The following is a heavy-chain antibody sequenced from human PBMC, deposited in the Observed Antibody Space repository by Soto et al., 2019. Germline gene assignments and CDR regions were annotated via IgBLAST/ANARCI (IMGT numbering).Heavy chain of an antibody. Sequence: EVQLEESGGDLVQPGGSLRLSCAASGFTLSAYWMTWVRQAPGKGLEWVANINRDGSKKSYLDSVRGRFTISRDNVGNSLYLQMDSLRADDTALDYCARNVSPASSSLYLDAFDIWGQGTMVTVSS. CDR3: ARNVSPASSSLYLDAFDI. CDR2: INRDGSKK. V-gene: IGHV3-7*05. J-gene: IGHJ3*02. D-gene: IGHD6-13*01. CDR1: GFTLSAYW.